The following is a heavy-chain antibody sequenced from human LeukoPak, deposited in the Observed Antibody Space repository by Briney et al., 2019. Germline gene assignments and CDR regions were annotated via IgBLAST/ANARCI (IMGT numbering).Heavy chain of an antibody. J-gene: IGHJ6*03. V-gene: IGHV3-30*02. CDR3: AKEFDGSTSTYHYYHMDV. D-gene: IGHD5-24*01. CDR2: IRYDGNNE. Sequence: PGGSLRLSCAASGFTFSSYGMHWVRQAPGKGLEWVAFIRYDGNNEHYADSVQGRFTISRDNSKDTLYLQMNSLRGEDTAVYHCAKEFDGSTSTYHYYHMDVWGKGTTVTVSS. CDR1: GFTFSSYG.